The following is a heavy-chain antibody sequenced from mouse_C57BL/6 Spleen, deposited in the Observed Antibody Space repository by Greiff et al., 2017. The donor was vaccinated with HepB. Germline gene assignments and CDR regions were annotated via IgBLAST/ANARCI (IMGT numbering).Heavy chain of an antibody. CDR1: GFTFSDAW. Sequence: EVQLQESGGGLVQPGGSMKLSCAASGFTFSDAWMDWVRQSPEKGLVWVAEIRNKANNHATYYAESVKGRFTISRDNSKSSVYLQMNSLRAEDTGIYYCTKELGIYFDYWGKGTTLTVSS. CDR3: TKELGIYFDY. J-gene: IGHJ2*01. V-gene: IGHV6-6*01. D-gene: IGHD4-1*01. CDR2: IRNKANNHAT.